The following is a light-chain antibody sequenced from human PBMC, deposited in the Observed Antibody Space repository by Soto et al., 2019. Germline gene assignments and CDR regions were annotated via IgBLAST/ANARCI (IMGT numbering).Light chain of an antibody. J-gene: IGKJ1*01. CDR1: QSISGS. CDR2: EAA. Sequence: DIQMTQSPSTLSASVGDRVTITCRASQSISGSLAWYQQKPGKVPKLLIYEAANLKSGVPSRFSGSGSGTEYTLTISSLQPDDSARYYCQQDNGYWTFGQGTRVEIK. CDR3: QQDNGYWT. V-gene: IGKV1-5*03.